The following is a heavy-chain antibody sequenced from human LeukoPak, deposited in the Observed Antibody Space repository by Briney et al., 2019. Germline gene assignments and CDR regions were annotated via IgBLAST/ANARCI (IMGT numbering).Heavy chain of an antibody. CDR2: INHGGST. V-gene: IGHV4-34*01. J-gene: IGHJ4*02. CDR1: GGSFSGYY. CDR3: ARDNGGSDFDY. D-gene: IGHD2-15*01. Sequence: SETLSLTCAVYGGSFSGYYWSWIRQPPGKGLEWIGEINHGGSTNYNPSLKSRVTISVDTSKNQFSLKLSSVTAADTAVYYCARDNGGSDFDYWGQGTLVTVSS.